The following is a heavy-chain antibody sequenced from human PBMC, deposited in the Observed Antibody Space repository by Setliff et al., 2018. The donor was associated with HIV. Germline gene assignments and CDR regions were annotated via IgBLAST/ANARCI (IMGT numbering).Heavy chain of an antibody. V-gene: IGHV4-61*02. J-gene: IGHJ6*02. D-gene: IGHD3-3*01. CDR3: ARDSPNANFGVVISDV. CDR1: GGSISGGSYY. CDR2: IYTSGST. Sequence: LSLTCTVSGGSISGGSYYWSWIRQPAGKGLEWIGRIYTSGSTNYNPSLKSRVTISVDTSKNQFSLKLSSVTAADTAVYYCARDSPNANFGVVISDVWGQGTTVTVSS.